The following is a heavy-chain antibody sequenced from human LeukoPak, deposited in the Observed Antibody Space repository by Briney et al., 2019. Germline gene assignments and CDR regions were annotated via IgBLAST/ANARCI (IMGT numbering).Heavy chain of an antibody. CDR2: MSYGEDTK. CDR1: GFSFNAYW. J-gene: IGHJ6*02. Sequence: VGSLRLSCEASGFSFNAYWMHWVRQAPGTGLEWVAVMSYGEDTKYYADSVKGRFTISRDNSKNTLYLQMNSLRAEDTAVYYCARDRTACGGDCYFEKDYYYYGMDVWGQGTTVTVSS. D-gene: IGHD2-21*02. V-gene: IGHV3-30-3*01. CDR3: ARDRTACGGDCYFEKDYYYYGMDV.